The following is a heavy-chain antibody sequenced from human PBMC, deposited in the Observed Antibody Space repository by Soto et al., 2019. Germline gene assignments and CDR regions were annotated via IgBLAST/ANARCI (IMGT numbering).Heavy chain of an antibody. J-gene: IGHJ4*02. CDR3: ARDMTTVSYFDY. CDR2: IYYSGST. D-gene: IGHD4-4*01. CDR1: GCSISSYY. V-gene: IGHV4-59*12. Sequence: PSETLSLTCTVSGCSISSYYWSWIRQPPGKGLEWIGYIYYSGSTYYNPSLKSRVTISVDTSKNQFSLKLSSVTAAVTAVYYCARDMTTVSYFDYWGQGTLVTVSS.